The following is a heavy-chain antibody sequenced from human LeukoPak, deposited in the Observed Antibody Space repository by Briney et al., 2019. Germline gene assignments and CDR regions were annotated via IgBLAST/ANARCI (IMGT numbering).Heavy chain of an antibody. Sequence: ASVKVSCKASGYTFTAYYIHWVRQAPGQGLEWMGWINPNSGGTNYAQKFRGRVTLTRDTSISTAYMELSRLRSDDTAVFYCAISLPGNYATLSWGQGTLVTVSS. CDR1: GYTFTAYY. V-gene: IGHV1-2*02. CDR2: INPNSGGT. CDR3: AISLPGNYATLS. D-gene: IGHD1-7*01. J-gene: IGHJ4*02.